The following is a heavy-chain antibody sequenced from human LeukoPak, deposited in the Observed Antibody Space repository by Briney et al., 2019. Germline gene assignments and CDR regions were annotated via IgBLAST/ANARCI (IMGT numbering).Heavy chain of an antibody. J-gene: IGHJ4*02. CDR3: AKETMGGGFDY. CDR2: ISDDGSGK. Sequence: TGGSLRLSCAASGFTFSSYGIHWVRQAPGKGLEWLSVISDDGSGKYYADSVKGRFTISRDNPKNTLYLQMNSLKSEDTAVYFCAKETMGGGFDYWGQGTLVTVSS. V-gene: IGHV3-30*18. D-gene: IGHD3-10*01. CDR1: GFTFSSYG.